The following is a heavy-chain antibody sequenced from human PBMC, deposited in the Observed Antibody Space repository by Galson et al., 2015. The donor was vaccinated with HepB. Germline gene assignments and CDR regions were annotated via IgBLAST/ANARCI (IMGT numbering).Heavy chain of an antibody. CDR1: GFTSSSSW. CDR3: ARALTAAGNY. Sequence: SLRLSCAASGFTSSSSWMNWVRQAPGKGLEWVANIKPDGSEKYYVDSVKGRFTISRDDAKNSLYLQMNSLRAEDTAVYYCARALTAAGNYWGQGTLVTVSS. D-gene: IGHD6-13*01. V-gene: IGHV3-7*01. J-gene: IGHJ4*02. CDR2: IKPDGSEK.